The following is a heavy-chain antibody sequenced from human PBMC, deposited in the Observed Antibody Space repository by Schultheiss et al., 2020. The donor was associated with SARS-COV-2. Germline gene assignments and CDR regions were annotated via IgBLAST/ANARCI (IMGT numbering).Heavy chain of an antibody. V-gene: IGHV4-34*01. CDR3: ARVRSLNPQYYFDY. CDR2: IYHSGST. CDR1: GGSFSGYY. J-gene: IGHJ4*02. Sequence: SETLSLTCAVYGGSFSGYYWSWIRQPPGKGLEWIGYIYHSGSTYYNPSLKSRVTISVDRSKNQFSLKLSSVTAEDTAVYYCARVRSLNPQYYFDYWGQGTLVTVCS.